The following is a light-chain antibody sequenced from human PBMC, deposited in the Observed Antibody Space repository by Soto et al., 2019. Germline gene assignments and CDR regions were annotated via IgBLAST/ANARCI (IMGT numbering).Light chain of an antibody. CDR1: QSVSSY. CDR2: DAS. V-gene: IGKV3-11*01. J-gene: IGKJ5*01. CDR3: QQRSNWPTIT. Sequence: VVLAQSPATVSVSPGEGTALAVVTSQSVSSYLAWYQQKPGQAPRLLIYDASNRATGIPARCSGSGSGTDFPLPISSLQPAEFAVYYCQQRSNWPTITFGQGTRLEIK.